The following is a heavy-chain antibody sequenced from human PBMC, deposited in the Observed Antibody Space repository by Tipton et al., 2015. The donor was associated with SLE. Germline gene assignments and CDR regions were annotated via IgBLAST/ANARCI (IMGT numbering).Heavy chain of an antibody. CDR3: ARDADSGNRRNYYYMDV. CDR2: ISDNGVRT. D-gene: IGHD5-12*01. J-gene: IGHJ6*03. CDR1: GFTFNNYA. Sequence: SLRLSCVASGFTFNNYAMSWVRQAPGKGLEWVSDISDNGVRTNYADSVEGRFTISRDNSKNTLYLQMNSLRVDDTAVYYCARDADSGNRRNYYYMDVWGKGTTVTVSS. V-gene: IGHV3-23*01.